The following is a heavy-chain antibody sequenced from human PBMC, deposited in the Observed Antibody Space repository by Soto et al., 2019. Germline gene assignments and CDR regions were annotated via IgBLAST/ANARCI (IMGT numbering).Heavy chain of an antibody. Sequence: SETLSLTCTVSGGSISSSSYYWGWIRQPPGKGLEWIGSIYYSGSTYYNPSLKSRVTISVDTSKNQFSLKLSSVTAADTAVYYCASNRDSSSWEWGYYYYGMDVWGQGTTVTVSS. J-gene: IGHJ6*02. D-gene: IGHD6-13*01. V-gene: IGHV4-39*01. CDR1: GGSISSSSYY. CDR3: ASNRDSSSWEWGYYYYGMDV. CDR2: IYYSGST.